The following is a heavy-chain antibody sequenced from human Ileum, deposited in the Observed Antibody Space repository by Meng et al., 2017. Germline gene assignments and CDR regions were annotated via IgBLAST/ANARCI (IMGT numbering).Heavy chain of an antibody. CDR2: ISYDGSNK. CDR1: GFTFSSYA. D-gene: IGHD1-26*01. J-gene: IGHJ4*02. V-gene: IGHV3-30*01. CDR3: ARSDFGRVGATTG. Sequence: GESLKISCAASGFTFSSYAMHWVRQAPGKGLEWVAVISYDGSNKYYADSVKGRFTISRDNSKNTLYLQMNSLRAEDTAVYYCARSDFGRVGATTGWGQGTLVTVSS.